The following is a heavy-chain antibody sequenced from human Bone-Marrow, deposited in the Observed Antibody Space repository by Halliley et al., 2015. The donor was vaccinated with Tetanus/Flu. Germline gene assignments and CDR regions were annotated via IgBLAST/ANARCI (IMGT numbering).Heavy chain of an antibody. V-gene: IGHV3-7*01. D-gene: IGHD3-22*01. CDR3: AREKNAAVGICFFYYGMDV. J-gene: IGHJ6*01. Sequence: SLRLSCAASGFTFRSYWMSWVRQAPGKGLEWVANIKQDGSEKYYVDSVKGRSTISRDNAKNSLYLQMNSLRAEDTAVYYCAREKNAAVGICFFYYGMDVWGPGNPV. CDR2: IKQDGSEK. CDR1: GFTFRSYW.